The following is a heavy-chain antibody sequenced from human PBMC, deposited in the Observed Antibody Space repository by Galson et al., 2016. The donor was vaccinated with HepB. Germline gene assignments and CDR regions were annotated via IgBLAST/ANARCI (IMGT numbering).Heavy chain of an antibody. CDR1: GGSISSYF. V-gene: IGHV4-59*01. J-gene: IGHJ4*02. CDR2: VYKSGNT. CDR3: ARGVTGTPYFDF. D-gene: IGHD2-21*02. Sequence: SETLSLTCAVSGGSISSYFWSWIRQSPGKGLEWIGYVYKSGNTNYSPSLKSRVTVSVDTSKNQFSLKLHSVTAADTAAYYCARGVTGTPYFDFWGQGALVTVSS.